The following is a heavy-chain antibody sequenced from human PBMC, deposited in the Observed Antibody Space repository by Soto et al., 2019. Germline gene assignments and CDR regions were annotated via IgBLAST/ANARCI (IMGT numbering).Heavy chain of an antibody. CDR1: GGSISSYY. CDR2: IYFSGST. J-gene: IGHJ4*02. Sequence: SETLSLTCTVSGGSISSYYWSWIRQPPGKGLEWIGYIYFSGSTSYNPSLESRVTISDDTSNNQFSLKLTSVTAADTAVYYCARGYDSTGYYLDPPYFFDYWGQGTLVTVSS. D-gene: IGHD3-22*01. CDR3: ARGYDSTGYYLDPPYFFDY. V-gene: IGHV4-59*01.